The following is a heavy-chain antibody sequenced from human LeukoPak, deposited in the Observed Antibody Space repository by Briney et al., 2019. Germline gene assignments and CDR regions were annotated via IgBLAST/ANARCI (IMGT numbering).Heavy chain of an antibody. D-gene: IGHD2-8*01. CDR3: ARDRGYCTNGVCYTWFDP. CDR1: GGTLSSYA. J-gene: IGHJ5*02. Sequence: SVKVSCKASGGTLSSYAISWVRQAPGQGLEWMGGIIPIFGTANYAQKFQGRVTITTDESTSTAYMELSSLRSEDTAAYYCARDRGYCTNGVCYTWFDPWGQGTLVTVSS. CDR2: IIPIFGTA. V-gene: IGHV1-69*05.